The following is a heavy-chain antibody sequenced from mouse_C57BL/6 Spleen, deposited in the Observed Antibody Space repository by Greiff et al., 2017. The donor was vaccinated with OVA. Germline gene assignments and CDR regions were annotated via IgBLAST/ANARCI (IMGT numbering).Heavy chain of an antibody. Sequence: EVKVVESGGDLVKPGGSLKLSCAASGFTFSSYGMSWVRQTPDKRLEWVATISSGGSYTYYPDSVKGRFTISRDNAKNTLYLQMSSLKSEDTAMYYCARQGLLPYWYFDVWGTGTTVTVSS. CDR3: ARQGLLPYWYFDV. CDR1: GFTFSSYG. J-gene: IGHJ1*03. V-gene: IGHV5-6*01. CDR2: ISSGGSYT. D-gene: IGHD1-1*01.